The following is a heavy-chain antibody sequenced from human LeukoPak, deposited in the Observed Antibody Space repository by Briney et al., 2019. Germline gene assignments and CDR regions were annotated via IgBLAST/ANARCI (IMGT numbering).Heavy chain of an antibody. CDR3: ARGSGSYYIDY. CDR1: RYTFTSYA. Sequence: ASVKVSCKASRYTFTSYAMHWVRQAPGQRLEWMGWINAGNGNTKYSQKFQGRVTIARDTSASTAYMELSSLRSEDTAVYYCARGSGSYYIDYWGQGTLVTVSS. V-gene: IGHV1-3*01. CDR2: INAGNGNT. J-gene: IGHJ4*02. D-gene: IGHD1-26*01.